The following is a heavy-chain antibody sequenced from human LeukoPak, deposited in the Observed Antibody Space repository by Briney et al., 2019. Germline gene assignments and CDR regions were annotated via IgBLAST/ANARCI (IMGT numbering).Heavy chain of an antibody. CDR1: GFTFSNYV. Sequence: GSLRLSCTASGFTFSNYVLTWIRQPPGKGLEWIGSIYHSGSTYYNPSLKSRVTISVDTSKNQFSLKLSSVTAADTAVYYCARDFAEYFQHWGQGTLVTVSS. V-gene: IGHV4-38-2*02. CDR3: ARDFAEYFQH. J-gene: IGHJ1*01. CDR2: IYHSGST.